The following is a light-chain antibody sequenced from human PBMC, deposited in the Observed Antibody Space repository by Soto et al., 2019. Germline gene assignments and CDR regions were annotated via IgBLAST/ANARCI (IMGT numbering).Light chain of an antibody. CDR3: CSYAGSYTLWV. CDR2: DVS. J-gene: IGLJ3*02. V-gene: IGLV2-11*01. Sequence: QSALTQPRSVSGSPGQSVTISCTGTSSDVGGYNFVSWYQQYPGKAPKLIIYDVSKRPSGVPDRFSGSKSGNTASLTISGLRAEDEADYYCCSYAGSYTLWVFGGGTKVPS. CDR1: SSDVGGYNF.